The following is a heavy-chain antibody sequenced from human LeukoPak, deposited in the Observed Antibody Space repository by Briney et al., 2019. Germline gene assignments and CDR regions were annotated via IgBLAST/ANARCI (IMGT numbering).Heavy chain of an antibody. CDR3: ARSQATTYYYYGMDV. D-gene: IGHD1-26*01. V-gene: IGHV3-13*01. CDR2: IGTAGDT. J-gene: IGHJ6*02. CDR1: GFTFSSYD. Sequence: GGSLRLSCAASGFTFSSYDMHWVHQATGKGLEWVSAIGTAGDTYYPGSVKGRLTISRENAKNSLYLQMNSLRAGDTAVYYCARSQATTYYYYGMDVWGQGTTVTVSS.